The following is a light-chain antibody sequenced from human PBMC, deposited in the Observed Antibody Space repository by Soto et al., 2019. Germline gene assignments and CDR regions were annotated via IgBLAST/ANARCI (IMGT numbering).Light chain of an antibody. J-gene: IGLJ3*02. Sequence: QSVLTQPPSASGTPGQRVTISCSGSGSNIGSHDVYWYQHLPGTAPKVLIYRNDQRPSGVPDRFSASRSGTSASLAISGLRSEDEADYYCLAWDDSLSGRVFGGGPKLTVL. V-gene: IGLV1-47*02. CDR2: RND. CDR1: GSNIGSHD. CDR3: LAWDDSLSGRV.